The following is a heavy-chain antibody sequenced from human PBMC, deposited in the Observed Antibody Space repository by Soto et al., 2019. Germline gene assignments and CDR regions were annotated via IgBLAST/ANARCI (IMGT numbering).Heavy chain of an antibody. CDR2: INHSGST. CDR3: ARNRGFRFYYYGMDV. CDR1: GGSFSGYY. J-gene: IGHJ6*02. D-gene: IGHD7-27*01. V-gene: IGHV4-34*01. Sequence: SETLSLTCAVYGGSFSGYYWSWIRQPPGKGLEWIGEINHSGSTNYNPSLKSRVTISVDTSKNQFSLKLSSVTAADTAVYYCARNRGFRFYYYGMDVWGQGTTVTVSS.